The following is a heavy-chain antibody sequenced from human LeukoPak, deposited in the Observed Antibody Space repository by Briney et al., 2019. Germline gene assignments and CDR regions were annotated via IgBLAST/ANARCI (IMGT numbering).Heavy chain of an antibody. V-gene: IGHV3-23*01. J-gene: IGHJ4*02. CDR2: ISRSGGTT. Sequence: GGSPRLSCVGSGFTFSAFAMCWVRQAPGEGLEWVSGISRSGGTTYYADSVKGRFTISRDNSKNMLYLQMSDLRAEDTAVYYCAKDRGAYPNAIGSDSCGQGTLVTVSP. CDR3: AKDRGAYPNAIGSDS. CDR1: GFTFSAFA. D-gene: IGHD3-10*01.